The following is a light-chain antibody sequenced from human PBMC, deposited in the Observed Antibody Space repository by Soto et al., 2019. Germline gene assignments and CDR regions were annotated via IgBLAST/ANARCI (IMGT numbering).Light chain of an antibody. Sequence: EIVLTQSPATLSWSPGERATLSCRASQSVSSYLAWYQQKPGQAPRLLIYDASNRATGIPARFSGSGSGTDFTLTISRLEPEDFAVYYCQQRSNWPPWTFGQGTTVDIK. V-gene: IGKV3-11*01. CDR2: DAS. CDR3: QQRSNWPPWT. J-gene: IGKJ1*01. CDR1: QSVSSY.